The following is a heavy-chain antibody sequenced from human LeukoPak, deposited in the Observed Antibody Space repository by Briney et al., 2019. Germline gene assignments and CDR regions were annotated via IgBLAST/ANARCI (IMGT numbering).Heavy chain of an antibody. V-gene: IGHV4-4*07. Sequence: PSETLSLTCTVSVGSISTYYWNWIRQPAGKGLEWIGRIYHSGSTNYNPSLKSRVTMSVDTSKNQFSLRLNPVTAADTAVYYCAREGMATIHFDYWGQGTLVTVSS. J-gene: IGHJ4*02. D-gene: IGHD5-24*01. CDR3: AREGMATIHFDY. CDR2: IYHSGST. CDR1: VGSISTYY.